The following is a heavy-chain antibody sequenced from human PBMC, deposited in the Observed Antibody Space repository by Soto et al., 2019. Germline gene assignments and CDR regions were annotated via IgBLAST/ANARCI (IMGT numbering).Heavy chain of an antibody. CDR3: AKSVAAAGYYYYYGMDV. D-gene: IGHD6-13*01. V-gene: IGHV3-23*01. Sequence: LGLSCAASGFTFRSYAISWVRQSPCKVLEWVSAISGSGGRTYYADSVKGRFTLSRDNSKNMIFVQITSLGAEDTAVYYCAKSVAAAGYYYYYGMDVWGQGTTVTVSS. J-gene: IGHJ6*02. CDR1: GFTFRSYA. CDR2: ISGSGGRT.